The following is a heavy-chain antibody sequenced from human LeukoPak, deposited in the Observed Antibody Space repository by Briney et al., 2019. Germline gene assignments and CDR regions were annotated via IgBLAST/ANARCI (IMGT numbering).Heavy chain of an antibody. V-gene: IGHV5-51*01. CDR1: GYSFTSYW. Sequence: ESLKISCKGSGYSFTSYWIGWVRQMPGKGLEWMGIIYPGDSDTRYSPSFQGQVTISADKSISTAYLQWSSLKASDTAMYYCARTSNGDFAYNWFDPWGQGTLVTVSS. D-gene: IGHD4-17*01. J-gene: IGHJ5*02. CDR3: ARTSNGDFAYNWFDP. CDR2: IYPGDSDT.